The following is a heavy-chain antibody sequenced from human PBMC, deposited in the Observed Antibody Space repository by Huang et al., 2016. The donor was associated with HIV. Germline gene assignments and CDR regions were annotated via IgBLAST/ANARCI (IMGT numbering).Heavy chain of an antibody. Sequence: QLQLQESGPGLVKPSETLSLTCTVSGGSISSSSYYWGWIRQPPGKGLGGIGSIYYRGKTYYNPSRKSRVTISVDTAKNQFSLRLSSVTASDTAVYYCARHDIYCSDGPCSGFDYWGQGSLVTVSS. CDR3: ARHDIYCSDGPCSGFDY. J-gene: IGHJ4*02. D-gene: IGHD2-15*01. V-gene: IGHV4-39*01. CDR2: IYYRGKT. CDR1: GGSISSSSYY.